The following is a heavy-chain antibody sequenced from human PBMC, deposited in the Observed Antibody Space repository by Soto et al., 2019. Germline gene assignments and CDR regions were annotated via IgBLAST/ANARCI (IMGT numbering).Heavy chain of an antibody. CDR3: ARDYFWSGYRNWFDP. CDR2: ISAYNGNT. J-gene: IGHJ5*02. CDR1: GYTFTSYG. D-gene: IGHD3-3*01. Sequence: VASVKVSCKASGYTFTSYGISWVRQAPGQGLEWMGWISAYNGNTNYAQKLQGRVTMTIDTSTSTAYMELRSLRSDDTAVYYCARDYFWSGYRNWFDPWGQGTLVTVSS. V-gene: IGHV1-18*01.